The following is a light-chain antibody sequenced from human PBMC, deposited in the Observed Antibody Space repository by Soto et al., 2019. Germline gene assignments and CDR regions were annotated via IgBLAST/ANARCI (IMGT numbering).Light chain of an antibody. V-gene: IGKV3-15*01. CDR3: QQYNNWPRT. Sequence: ETVLTQSPATLSLSPGERATLSCRASQSLSSNLAWYQQKPGQAPRLLIYGASTRATGIPARFSGSGSGTEFTLTISSLQSEDFAVYYCQQYNNWPRTFGQGTKV. CDR2: GAS. CDR1: QSLSSN. J-gene: IGKJ1*01.